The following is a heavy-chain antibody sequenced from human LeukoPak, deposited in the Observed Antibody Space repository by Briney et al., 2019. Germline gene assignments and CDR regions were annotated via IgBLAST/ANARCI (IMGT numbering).Heavy chain of an antibody. J-gene: IGHJ3*02. D-gene: IGHD3-3*01. Sequence: GGCLRQYCAASGFTFSSYAMSWVRQAQGKGLEWVSAISGSGGSTYYADSVKGRFTISRDNSKNTLYLQMNSLRAEDTAVYYCAKDWYYDFWSGYRETHSHDAFDIWGQGTMVTVSS. CDR2: ISGSGGST. V-gene: IGHV3-23*01. CDR1: GFTFSSYA. CDR3: AKDWYYDFWSGYRETHSHDAFDI.